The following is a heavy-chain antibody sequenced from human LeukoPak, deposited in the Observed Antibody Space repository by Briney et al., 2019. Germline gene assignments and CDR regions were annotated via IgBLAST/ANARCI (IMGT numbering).Heavy chain of an antibody. D-gene: IGHD6-19*01. CDR3: GRVGGSGGCFNL. CDR1: GFTFSSYS. J-gene: IGHJ2*01. CDR2: ISSSSSTI. Sequence: GGSLRLSCAGSGFTFSSYSMNWVRQAPGKGLEWVSYISSSSSTIFYADSVEGRFTISRDNAKKSLDLQMNSLRAEDSAVYYCGRVGGSGGCFNLWGRGTLLTVS. V-gene: IGHV3-48*04.